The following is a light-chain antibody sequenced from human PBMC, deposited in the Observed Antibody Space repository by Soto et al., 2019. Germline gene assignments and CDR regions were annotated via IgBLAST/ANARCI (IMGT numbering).Light chain of an antibody. CDR2: DAS. CDR1: QSISSW. Sequence: DIQMTQSPSTLSASVGDRVTITCRASQSISSWLAWYQQKPGKAPKLLIYDASSLESGVPSRFSGSGSGTENTLPISSLQPDDFATYYCQQYNSYSPWTFGQGTRLEIK. J-gene: IGKJ5*01. V-gene: IGKV1-5*01. CDR3: QQYNSYSPWT.